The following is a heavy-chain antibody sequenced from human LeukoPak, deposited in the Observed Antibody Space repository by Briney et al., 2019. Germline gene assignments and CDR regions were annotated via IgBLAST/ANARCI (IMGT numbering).Heavy chain of an antibody. CDR1: GGSLSSGSYH. V-gene: IGHV4-61*02. D-gene: IGHD1-26*01. CDR3: ARWGVRYYMDV. Sequence: SETLSLTCTVSGGSLSSGSYHWSWIRQPAGKGLEWIGRIYTSGSTNYNPSLKSRVTISVDTSKNQFSLKLSSVTAADTAVYYCARWGVRYYMDVWGKGTTVTVSS. J-gene: IGHJ6*03. CDR2: IYTSGST.